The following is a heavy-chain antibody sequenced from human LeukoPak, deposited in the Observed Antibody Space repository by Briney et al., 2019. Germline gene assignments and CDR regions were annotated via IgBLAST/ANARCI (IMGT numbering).Heavy chain of an antibody. CDR1: GGSISSYY. CDR2: IYYSGST. CDR3: ARHPNSDY. Sequence: PSETLSLTCTVSGGSISSYYRSWIRQPPGKGLEWIGYIYYSGSTNYNPSLKSRVTISVDTSKNQFSLKLSSVTAADTAVYYCARHPNSDYWGQGTLVTVSS. J-gene: IGHJ4*02. V-gene: IGHV4-59*08.